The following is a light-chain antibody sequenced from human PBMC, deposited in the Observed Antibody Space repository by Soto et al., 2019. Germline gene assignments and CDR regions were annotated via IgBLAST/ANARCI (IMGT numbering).Light chain of an antibody. CDR3: QQDLRPPLT. J-gene: IGKJ3*01. CDR1: QSVLYSSNNNNY. V-gene: IGKV4-1*01. Sequence: DIVVTQAPDSLAVSLCERATINSKSSQSVLYSSNNNNYLKWYQQKPGKAPGLLIYAASTLQSGVPSRFSASGSGTDFTLTISSLQPEDFATYYCQQDLRPPLTFGPGTKVDIK. CDR2: AAS.